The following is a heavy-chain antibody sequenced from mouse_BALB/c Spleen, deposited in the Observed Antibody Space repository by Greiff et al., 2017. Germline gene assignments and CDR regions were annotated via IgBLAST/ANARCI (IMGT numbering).Heavy chain of an antibody. V-gene: IGHV7-3*02. CDR2: IRNKANGYTT. Sequence: EVMLVESGGGLVQPGGSLRLSCATSGFTFTDYYMSWVRQPPGKALEWLGFIRNKANGYTTEYSASVKGRFTISRDNSQSILYLQMNTLRAEDSATYYCARDLYYYGSSYAMDYWGQGTSVTVSS. J-gene: IGHJ4*01. CDR3: ARDLYYYGSSYAMDY. CDR1: GFTFTDYY. D-gene: IGHD1-1*01.